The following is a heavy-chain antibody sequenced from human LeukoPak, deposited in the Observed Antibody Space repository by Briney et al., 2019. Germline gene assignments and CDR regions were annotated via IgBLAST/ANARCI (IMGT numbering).Heavy chain of an antibody. Sequence: PGRSLRLSCAASGFTFSSYAMHWVRQAPGKGLEWVAVISYDGSNKYYADSVKGRFTISRDNSKNTLYLQMNSLRAEDTAVYYCAREHQDWFDPWGQGTLVTVSS. V-gene: IGHV3-30-3*01. CDR1: GFTFSSYA. CDR3: AREHQDWFDP. D-gene: IGHD2-2*01. J-gene: IGHJ5*02. CDR2: ISYDGSNK.